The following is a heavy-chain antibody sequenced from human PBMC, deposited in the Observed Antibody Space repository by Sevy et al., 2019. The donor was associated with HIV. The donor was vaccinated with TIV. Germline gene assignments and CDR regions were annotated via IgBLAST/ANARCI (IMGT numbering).Heavy chain of an antibody. CDR3: VKARFVRSCWAGNFDY. D-gene: IGHD2-15*01. Sequence: GGYLRLSCAASGFTFTTYAMTWVRQGPRKGLEWVSSITGSGGASYYADSVKGRFTTSRDSSRNIVTLQMNGLRVEDTTVYYCVKARFVRSCWAGNFDYWGQGAPVAVSS. J-gene: IGHJ4*02. CDR1: GFTFTTYA. CDR2: ITGSGGAS. V-gene: IGHV3-23*01.